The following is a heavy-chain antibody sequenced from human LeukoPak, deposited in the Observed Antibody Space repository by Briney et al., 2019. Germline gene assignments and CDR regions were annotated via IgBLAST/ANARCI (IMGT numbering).Heavy chain of an antibody. CDR3: ARDPDYSGSYYCP. Sequence: ASVKVSCTASGYTFTGYYMHWVRQAPGQGLEWMGWINPNSGGTNYAQKFQGRVTMTRDTSISTAYMELSRLRSDDTAVYYCARDPDYSGSYYCPWGQGTLVTVSS. J-gene: IGHJ5*02. CDR1: GYTFTGYY. D-gene: IGHD1-26*01. CDR2: INPNSGGT. V-gene: IGHV1-2*02.